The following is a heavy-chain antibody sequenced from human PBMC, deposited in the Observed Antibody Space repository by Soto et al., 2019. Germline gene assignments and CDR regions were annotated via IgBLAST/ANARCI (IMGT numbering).Heavy chain of an antibody. D-gene: IGHD3-10*01. V-gene: IGHV3-23*04. Sequence: EVQLVESGGGLVQPGRSLRLSCAASGFIFDDYGMHWVRQAPGKGLEWVSAISGSGGSTYYADSVKGRFTISRDNSKNTLYLQMNSLRAEDTAVYYCAKELAASGNFDYWGQGTLVTVSS. CDR2: ISGSGGST. CDR3: AKELAASGNFDY. CDR1: GFIFDDYG. J-gene: IGHJ4*02.